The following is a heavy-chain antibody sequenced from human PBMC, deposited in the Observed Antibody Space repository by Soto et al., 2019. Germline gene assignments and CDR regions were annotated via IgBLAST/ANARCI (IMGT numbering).Heavy chain of an antibody. D-gene: IGHD4-17*01. Sequence: EVQLVESGGRLVKPGESLRLSCVASGFDFSYYTMNWVRQAPGKGLEWVSAISASSSHKYSADSVRGRVTFSRDNANNSLYLPMNNLRVEDTAVYYGARLRSDALDIRGQGTLVTVSS. CDR3: ARLRSDALDI. J-gene: IGHJ3*02. V-gene: IGHV3-21*02. CDR1: GFDFSYYT. CDR2: ISASSSHK.